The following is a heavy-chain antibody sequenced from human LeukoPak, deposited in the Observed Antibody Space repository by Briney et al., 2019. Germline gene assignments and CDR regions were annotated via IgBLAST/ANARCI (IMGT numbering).Heavy chain of an antibody. CDR1: GFTFSDYY. D-gene: IGHD2-21*02. CDR2: ISSSGSPI. J-gene: IGHJ4*02. CDR3: ARGLYCGGDCYPPHFDY. Sequence: PGGSLRLSCAASGFTFSDYYMSWIRQAPGKGLEWISYISSSGSPIYYADSVKGRFTISRDNAKNSLYLQLNSLRAEDTAVHYCARGLYCGGDCYPPHFDYWGQGTLVTVSS. V-gene: IGHV3-11*01.